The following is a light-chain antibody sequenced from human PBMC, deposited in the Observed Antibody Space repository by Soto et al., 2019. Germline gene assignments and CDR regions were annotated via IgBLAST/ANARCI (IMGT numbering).Light chain of an antibody. V-gene: IGKV3-20*01. CDR1: QSVSSY. CDR2: GAS. CDR3: QQYGSSLIT. J-gene: IGKJ5*01. Sequence: VFTNSPATLSLSPGERAPLSCRASQSVSSYLAWHQQKPGQAPRLLILGASSRATGIPGRFSGSGSGTDFTLTISRVEPEDFAVYYCQQYGSSLITFGQGTRLEI.